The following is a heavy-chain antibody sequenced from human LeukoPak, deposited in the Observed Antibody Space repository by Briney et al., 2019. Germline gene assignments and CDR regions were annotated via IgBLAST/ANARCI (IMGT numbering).Heavy chain of an antibody. D-gene: IGHD3-9*01. V-gene: IGHV1-18*01. CDR2: ISAYNGNT. CDR1: GYTFTSYG. Sequence: ASVKVSCKASGYTFTSYGISWVRQAPGQGLEWMGWISAYNGNTNYAQKLQGRVTMTTDTSTSTAYMELRSLRSDDTAVYYCSRVARGYDILTGYYYYMDVWSKGTTVTVSS. J-gene: IGHJ6*03. CDR3: SRVARGYDILTGYYYYMDV.